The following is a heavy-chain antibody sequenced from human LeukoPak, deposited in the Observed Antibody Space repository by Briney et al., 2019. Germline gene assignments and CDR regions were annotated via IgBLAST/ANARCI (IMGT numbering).Heavy chain of an antibody. J-gene: IGHJ5*02. CDR1: GFTFSSHN. CDR2: ISDSSITM. D-gene: IGHD2-15*01. V-gene: IGHV3-48*04. CDR3: ARDGGFCSGGFCYRLFDP. Sequence: GGSLRLSCAASGFTFSSHNMVWVRQPPGKGLEWISYISDSSITMYYADSVKGRFTISRDDAKNSLYLQMNSLRAEDTAVYYCARDGGFCSGGFCYRLFDPWGQGTLVTVSS.